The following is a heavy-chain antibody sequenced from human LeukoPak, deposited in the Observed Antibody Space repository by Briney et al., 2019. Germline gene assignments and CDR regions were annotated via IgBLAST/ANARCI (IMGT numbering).Heavy chain of an antibody. CDR3: AREGYYDSSGYPDGDDAFDI. Sequence: ASVKVSCKASGYTFTGYYMHWVRQAPGQGLEWMERINPNSGGTNYAQKFQGRVTMTRDTSISTAYMELSRLRSEDTAVYYCAREGYYDSSGYPDGDDAFDIWGQGTMVTVSS. CDR1: GYTFTGYY. D-gene: IGHD3-22*01. V-gene: IGHV1-2*06. CDR2: INPNSGGT. J-gene: IGHJ3*02.